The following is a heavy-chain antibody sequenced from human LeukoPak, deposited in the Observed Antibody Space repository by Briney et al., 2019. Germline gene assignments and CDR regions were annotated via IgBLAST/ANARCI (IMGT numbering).Heavy chain of an antibody. J-gene: IGHJ4*02. Sequence: GGSLRLSCAASGFTFSSYEMNWVRQAPGKGLEWVAHIKQDGSEKCYVDSVKGRFTISRDNAKNSLYLQMNSLRAEDTAVYYCARGPRGYSGYVPFDYWGQGTLVTVSS. CDR3: ARGPRGYSGYVPFDY. CDR1: GFTFSSYE. V-gene: IGHV3-7*01. D-gene: IGHD5-12*01. CDR2: IKQDGSEK.